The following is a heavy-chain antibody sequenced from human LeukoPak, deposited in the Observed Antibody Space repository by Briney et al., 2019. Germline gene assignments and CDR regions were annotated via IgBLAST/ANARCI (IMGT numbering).Heavy chain of an antibody. V-gene: IGHV4-59*12. Sequence: SETLSLTCTVSGGSISSYYWSWIRQPPGKGLEWIGYIYYSGSTNYNPSLKSRLTISLDASKNQFSLKLSSVTATDTAVYYCAREGGSYYHWFDPWGQGTLVTVSS. J-gene: IGHJ5*02. CDR2: IYYSGST. CDR1: GGSISSYY. CDR3: AREGGSYYHWFDP. D-gene: IGHD1-26*01.